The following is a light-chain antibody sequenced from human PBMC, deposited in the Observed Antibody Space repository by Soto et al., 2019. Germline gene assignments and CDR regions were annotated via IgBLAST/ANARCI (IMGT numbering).Light chain of an antibody. Sequence: EIVFTYSSATLSFSPAERATLSCRASQSVSSYLAWYQQKPGQAPRLLIYDASNRATGIPDRFSGSGSGTDFTLTISRLEPEDFAVYYCQQYGSSLTWTFGQGTKVDIK. V-gene: IGKV3-20*01. CDR2: DAS. CDR1: QSVSSY. CDR3: QQYGSSLTWT. J-gene: IGKJ1*01.